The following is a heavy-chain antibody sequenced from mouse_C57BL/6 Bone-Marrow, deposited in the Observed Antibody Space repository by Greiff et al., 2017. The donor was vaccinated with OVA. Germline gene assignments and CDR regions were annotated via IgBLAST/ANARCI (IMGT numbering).Heavy chain of an antibody. Sequence: LVESGAELVRPGASVTLSCTASGFNIKDDYMHWVKQRPEQGLEWIGWIDPENGDTEYASKFQGKATITADTSSNTAYLQLSSLTSEDTAVYYCTPYYYGTSWFAYWGQGTLVTVSA. CDR1: GFNIKDDY. CDR3: TPYYYGTSWFAY. J-gene: IGHJ3*01. D-gene: IGHD1-1*01. V-gene: IGHV14-4*01. CDR2: IDPENGDT.